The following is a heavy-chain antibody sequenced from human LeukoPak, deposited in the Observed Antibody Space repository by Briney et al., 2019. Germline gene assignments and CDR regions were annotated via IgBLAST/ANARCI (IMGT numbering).Heavy chain of an antibody. J-gene: IGHJ3*02. CDR2: ISYDGSNK. CDR1: GFTFSRYG. Sequence: PGGSLRLSCAASGFTFSRYGMQWVRRAPGKGLEWVAVISYDGSNKYYADSVKGRFTISRDNSKNTLYLQMNSLRAEDTAVYYCARDRGGCSGGSCYDAFDIWGQGTMVTVSS. CDR3: ARDRGGCSGGSCYDAFDI. D-gene: IGHD2-15*01. V-gene: IGHV3-30*03.